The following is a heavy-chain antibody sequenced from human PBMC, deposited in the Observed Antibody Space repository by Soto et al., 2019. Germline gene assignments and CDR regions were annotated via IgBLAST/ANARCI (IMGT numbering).Heavy chain of an antibody. CDR1: GFTFSSYE. CDR2: ISSSGSTI. J-gene: IGHJ6*02. V-gene: IGHV3-48*03. Sequence: PVGSLRLSCAASGFTFSSYEMNWVRQAPGKGLEWVSYISSSGSTIYYADSVKGRFTISRDNAKNSLYLQMNSLRAEDTAVYYCAREGGKRYYYYGMDVWGQGTTVTVSS. CDR3: AREGGKRYYYYGMDV.